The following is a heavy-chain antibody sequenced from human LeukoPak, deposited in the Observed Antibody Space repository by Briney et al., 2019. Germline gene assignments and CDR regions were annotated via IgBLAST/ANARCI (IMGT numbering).Heavy chain of an antibody. V-gene: IGHV1-8*01. CDR1: GYTFTSYD. J-gene: IGHJ5*02. CDR2: MNPNSGDT. D-gene: IGHD3-22*01. Sequence: GASVKVSCKASGYTFTSYDINWVRQAPGQGLEWMGWMNPNSGDTGYAQRFQGRLTMTRDTSIGTAYMELSGLTSDDTAVYYCARLYYYDSSGSPNWFDPWGQGTLVTVSS. CDR3: ARLYYYDSSGSPNWFDP.